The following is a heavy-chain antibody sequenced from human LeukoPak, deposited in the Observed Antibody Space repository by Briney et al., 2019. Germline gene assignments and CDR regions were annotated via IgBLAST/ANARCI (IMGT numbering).Heavy chain of an antibody. J-gene: IGHJ4*02. CDR1: GFTFSSYG. CDR3: ARVNSRSGYSSAVDY. Sequence: GRSLRLSCAASGFTFSSYGMHWVRQAPGKGLEWVAVISYDGSNKYYADSVKGRFTISRDNSKNTLYLQMNSLRAEDTAVYYCARVNSRSGYSSAVDYWGQGTLVTVSS. V-gene: IGHV3-30*03. D-gene: IGHD3-22*01. CDR2: ISYDGSNK.